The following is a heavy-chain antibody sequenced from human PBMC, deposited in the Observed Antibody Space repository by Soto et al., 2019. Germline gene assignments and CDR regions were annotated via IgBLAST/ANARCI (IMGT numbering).Heavy chain of an antibody. CDR2: IYYSGST. CDR1: GGSISNSSYY. Sequence: SETLSVTCTVSGGSISNSSYYWGRIRKHPGKGLEWIGSIYYSGSTYYNPSLKSRVTISVDTSKNQFSLKLSSVTAADTAVYYCAIPAWGVPAANPYYYYGMDVWGQGTTVTVSS. J-gene: IGHJ6*02. CDR3: AIPAWGVPAANPYYYYGMDV. D-gene: IGHD2-2*01. V-gene: IGHV4-39*01.